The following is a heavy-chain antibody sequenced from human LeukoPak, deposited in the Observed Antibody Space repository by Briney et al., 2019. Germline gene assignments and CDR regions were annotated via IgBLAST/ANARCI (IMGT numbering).Heavy chain of an antibody. V-gene: IGHV3-30*03. CDR1: GITFSSYG. CDR3: ARGGRSTYFDWSPDY. D-gene: IGHD3-9*01. J-gene: IGHJ4*02. Sequence: PGGSLRLSCAASGITFSSYGMHWVRQAPGKGLEWVAVISYDGSNKYYADSVKGRFTISRDNSKNTLYLQMNSLRAEDTAVYYCARGGRSTYFDWSPDYWGQGTLVTVSS. CDR2: ISYDGSNK.